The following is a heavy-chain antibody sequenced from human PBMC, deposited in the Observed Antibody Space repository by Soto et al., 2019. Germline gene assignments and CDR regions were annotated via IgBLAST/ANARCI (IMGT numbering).Heavy chain of an antibody. CDR1: GGSISSGGYY. J-gene: IGHJ5*02. CDR3: ARCSLVVVPAPGFDP. Sequence: NPSETLSLTCTVSGGSISSGGYYWSWVRQHPGKGLEWIGYIYYSGTTYYNPSLKSRVTISVDTSKNQFSLKLSSVSAADTALYYCARCSLVVVPAPGFDPWGQGTLVTVSS. D-gene: IGHD2-2*01. CDR2: IYYSGTT. V-gene: IGHV4-31*03.